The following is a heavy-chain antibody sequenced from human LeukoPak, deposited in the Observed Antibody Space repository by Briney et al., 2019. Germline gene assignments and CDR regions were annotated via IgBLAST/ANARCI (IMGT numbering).Heavy chain of an antibody. D-gene: IGHD2-2*01. CDR3: ARNGIYQLHWVWFDP. CDR2: ISYDGSNK. V-gene: IGHV3-30*04. J-gene: IGHJ5*02. Sequence: GGSLRPSCAASGFTFSSYAMHWVRQAPGKGLEWVAVISYDGSNKYYADSVKGRFTISRDNSKNTLYLQMNSLRAEDTAVYYCARNGIYQLHWVWFDPWGQGTLVTVSS. CDR1: GFTFSSYA.